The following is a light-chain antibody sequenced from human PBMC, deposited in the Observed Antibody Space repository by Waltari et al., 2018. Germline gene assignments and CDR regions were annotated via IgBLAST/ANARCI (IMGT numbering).Light chain of an antibody. V-gene: IGKV3-11*01. CDR3: QQRYNWPPIT. Sequence: EIVLTQSPATLSLSPGERATLSCRASQSVISYLAWYQQKPGQSPRLLIYDASNRATGIPARFSGSGSGTDFTFTISSLELEDFAVYFCQQRYNWPPITFGQGTRLEIK. J-gene: IGKJ5*01. CDR2: DAS. CDR1: QSVISY.